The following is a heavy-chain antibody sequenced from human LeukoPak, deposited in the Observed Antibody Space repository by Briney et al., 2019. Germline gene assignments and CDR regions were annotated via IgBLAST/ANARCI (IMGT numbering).Heavy chain of an antibody. CDR1: GFTFSDYY. V-gene: IGHV3-11*01. Sequence: PGGSLRLSCVASGFTFSDYYMSWIRQASGKGLERVSYISSSGSTIYYADSVKGRFTISRDNAKNSLYLQMNSLRAEDTAVYYCARSYYDSSGYYYYYYGMDVWGQGTTVTVSS. J-gene: IGHJ6*02. CDR2: ISSSGSTI. CDR3: ARSYYDSSGYYYYYYGMDV. D-gene: IGHD3-22*01.